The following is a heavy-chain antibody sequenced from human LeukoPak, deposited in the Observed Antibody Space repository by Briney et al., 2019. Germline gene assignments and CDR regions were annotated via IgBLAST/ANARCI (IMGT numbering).Heavy chain of an antibody. CDR2: IYPGDSDT. V-gene: IGHV5-51*01. CDR3: AKTAQLWSDSQPVPFDY. CDR1: GYSFTTYW. J-gene: IGHJ4*02. Sequence: GESLKISCKGSGYSFTTYWIGWVRQMPGKGLEWMGIIYPGDSDTRYSPSFQGQVTISADKSISTAYLQWSSLKASDTAMYYCAKTAQLWSDSQPVPFDYWGQGTLVTVSS. D-gene: IGHD2-21*02.